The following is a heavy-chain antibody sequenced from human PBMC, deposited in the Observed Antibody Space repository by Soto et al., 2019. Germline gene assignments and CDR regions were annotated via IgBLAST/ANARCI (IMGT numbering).Heavy chain of an antibody. J-gene: IGHJ5*02. D-gene: IGHD1-26*01. CDR1: GYTFTTYG. V-gene: IGHV1-18*01. Sequence: QVQLVQSGAEVKKPGASVTVSCNASGYTFTTYGITWVRQAPGQGLEWMGRISDYNGNTNYAQKFQGRVTVTIDTSTATAYMELRSLRSDDTAVYYCARGPRSSAWFAPWGQGTLVTVSS. CDR2: ISDYNGNT. CDR3: ARGPRSSAWFAP.